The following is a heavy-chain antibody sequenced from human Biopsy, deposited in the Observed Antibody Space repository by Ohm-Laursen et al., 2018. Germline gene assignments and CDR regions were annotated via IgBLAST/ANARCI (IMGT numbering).Heavy chain of an antibody. Sequence: SVKVSCKAPGGTFSNYGVNWVRQASGQGLEWLGGNIPILGTGNYAQKFQDRVTVAADTSTSTATMELRSLRSDDTAVYYCATKLTGYFHHWGQGTLVIVSS. V-gene: IGHV1-69*06. CDR1: GGTFSNYG. J-gene: IGHJ1*01. CDR2: NIPILGTG. CDR3: ATKLTGYFHH. D-gene: IGHD3-9*01.